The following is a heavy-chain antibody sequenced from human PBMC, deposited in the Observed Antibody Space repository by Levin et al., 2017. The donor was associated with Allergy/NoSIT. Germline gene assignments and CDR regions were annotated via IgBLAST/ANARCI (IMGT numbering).Heavy chain of an antibody. V-gene: IGHV1-2*02. J-gene: IGHJ4*02. CDR2: INCNSGDT. CDR1: GYTFTDHY. D-gene: IGHD4-17*01. Sequence: ASVKVSCKAAGYTFTDHYMHWVRQAPGQGLEWMGWINCNSGDTHYAQKFQDRVTMTRDTSITTAYIEVSSLRFDDTALYFCARNDYGDYVQNFDYWGQGTLVTVSS. CDR3: ARNDYGDYVQNFDY.